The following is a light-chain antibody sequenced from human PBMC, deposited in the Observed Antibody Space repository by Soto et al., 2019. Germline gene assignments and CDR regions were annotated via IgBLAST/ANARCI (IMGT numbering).Light chain of an antibody. CDR2: QVS. V-gene: IGKV2-30*01. CDR1: QSLVYADGNTY. CDR3: MQGTHSPPN. Sequence: DVVMTQSPLSLPVTLGQPASISCRSSQSLVYADGNTYLNWFHQRPGQSPRRLIYQVSNRDSGVSDRFSGSGSGTDFTLKISRVEAEDVGIYYCMQGTHSPPNFGEGTKVEIK. J-gene: IGKJ4*01.